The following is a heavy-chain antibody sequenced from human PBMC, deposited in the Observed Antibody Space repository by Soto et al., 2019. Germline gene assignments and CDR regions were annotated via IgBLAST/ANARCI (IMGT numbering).Heavy chain of an antibody. CDR3: AKSSGGSSWYPPDH. CDR1: GFIFSSYG. CDR2: TANDGSAQ. J-gene: IGHJ4*02. V-gene: IGHV3-30*18. Sequence: QVQLVESGGGVVQPGGSLRLSCAASGFIFSSYGMQWVRQSPGEGLEWVATTANDGSAQYYADSVKGRFTISRDNSKNTLFLQMESLRPEDTGVYYCAKSSGGSSWYPPDHWGQGNGVTVSS. D-gene: IGHD6-13*01.